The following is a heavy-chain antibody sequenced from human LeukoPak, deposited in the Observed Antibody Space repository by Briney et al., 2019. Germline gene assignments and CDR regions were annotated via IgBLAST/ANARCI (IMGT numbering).Heavy chain of an antibody. CDR2: ISRSGSTI. CDR3: GRDPWGTYTILN. V-gene: IGHV3-11*04. D-gene: IGHD1-1*01. CDR1: GFTLTDYY. Sequence: PGGSLRLSCAASGFTLTDYYMSWIRQAPGKGLEWVSYISRSGSTIYYADSVKDRFTISRDNAKNSLYLQMNSLRAEDTAVYYCGRDPWGTYTILNWSQGTLVTVSS. J-gene: IGHJ4*02.